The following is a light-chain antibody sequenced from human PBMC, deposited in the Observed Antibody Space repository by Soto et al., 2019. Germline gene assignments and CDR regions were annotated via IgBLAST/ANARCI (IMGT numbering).Light chain of an antibody. V-gene: IGKV3-15*01. CDR3: QQYNNWPT. CDR2: GAS. J-gene: IGKJ4*01. CDR1: QSVSSN. Sequence: EIVMTQSPATLSVSPGERATHTCRASQSVSSNLAWYGQKAGQAPRLLIYGASTRATAIPARFSGSGSGTEFTLTISSLQSEDFAVYDCQQYNNWPTFGGGTKVEIK.